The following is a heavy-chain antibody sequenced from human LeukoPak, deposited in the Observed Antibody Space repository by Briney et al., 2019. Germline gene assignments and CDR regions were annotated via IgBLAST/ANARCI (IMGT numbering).Heavy chain of an antibody. CDR1: GFTFDDYA. J-gene: IGHJ4*02. D-gene: IGHD6-19*01. CDR3: AKDRSSGWFGDHPFDY. Sequence: GGSLRLSCAASGFTFDDYAMHWVRQAPGKGLEWVSGISWNSGSIGYADSVKGRFTISRDNAKNSLYLQMNSLRAEDTALYYCAKDRSSGWFGDHPFDYWGQGTLVTVSS. V-gene: IGHV3-9*01. CDR2: ISWNSGSI.